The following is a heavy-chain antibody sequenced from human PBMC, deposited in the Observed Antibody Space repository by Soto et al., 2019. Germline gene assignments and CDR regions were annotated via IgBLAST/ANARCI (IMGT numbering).Heavy chain of an antibody. CDR3: ARDRARYSSSMLDAFDI. CDR2: ISYDGSNK. V-gene: IGHV3-30-3*01. CDR1: EFTFSSYW. Sequence: VQLVESGGGLVQPGGSLRLSCAASEFTFSSYWMSWVRQAPGKGLEWVAVISYDGSNKYYADSVKGRFTISRDNSKNTLYLQMNSLRAEDTAVYYCARDRARYSSSMLDAFDIWGQGTMVTVSS. D-gene: IGHD6-6*01. J-gene: IGHJ3*02.